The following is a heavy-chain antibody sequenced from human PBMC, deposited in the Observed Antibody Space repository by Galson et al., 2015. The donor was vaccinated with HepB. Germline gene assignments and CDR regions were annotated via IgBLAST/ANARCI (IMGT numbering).Heavy chain of an antibody. V-gene: IGHV1-18*04. CDR1: GYTFTSYG. CDR3: ARDDRKGSTIPSWFDP. CDR2: ISAYNGNT. Sequence: SVKVSCKASGYTFTSYGISWVRQAPGQGLEWMGWISAYNGNTNYAQKLQGRVTMTTDTSTSTAYMELRSLRSDDTAVYYCARDDRKGSTIPSWFDPWGQGTLVTVSS. D-gene: IGHD2-2*01. J-gene: IGHJ5*02.